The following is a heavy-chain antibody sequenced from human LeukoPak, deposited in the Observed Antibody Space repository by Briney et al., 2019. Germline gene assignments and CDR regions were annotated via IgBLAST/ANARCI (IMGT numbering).Heavy chain of an antibody. CDR1: GFTFSSYS. CDR3: ARVPTVTIDFFDP. D-gene: IGHD4-11*01. CDR2: ISSSSSYI. Sequence: KPGGSLRLSCAASGFTFSSYSMNWVRQAPGKGLEWVSSISSSSSYIYYADSVKGRFTISRDNAKNSLYLQMNSLRAEDTAVYYCARVPTVTIDFFDPWGQGTLVTVSS. J-gene: IGHJ5*02. V-gene: IGHV3-21*01.